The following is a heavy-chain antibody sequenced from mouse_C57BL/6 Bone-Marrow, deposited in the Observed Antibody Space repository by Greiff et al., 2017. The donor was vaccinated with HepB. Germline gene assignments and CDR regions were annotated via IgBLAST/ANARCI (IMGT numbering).Heavy chain of an antibody. Sequence: EVMLVESGAELVRPGASVKLSCTASGFNIKDDYMHWVKQRPEQGLEWIGWIDPENGDTEYASKFQGKATITAATSSNTAYLQLSSLTSEDAAVYYCTTRGYVYVPYYFDYWGQGTTLTVSS. CDR3: TTRGYVYVPYYFDY. CDR1: GFNIKDDY. J-gene: IGHJ2*01. V-gene: IGHV14-4*01. CDR2: IDPENGDT. D-gene: IGHD2-2*01.